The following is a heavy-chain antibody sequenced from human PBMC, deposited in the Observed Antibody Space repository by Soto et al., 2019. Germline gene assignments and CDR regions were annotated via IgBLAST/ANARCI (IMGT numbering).Heavy chain of an antibody. D-gene: IGHD3-3*02. CDR1: GYDVTRYY. Sequence: ASVKVSCKASGYDVTRYYIHWVRQGPGQGLEWMGIINPTGGGRTKYAQKFQGRVTVTSDRSTSTVYMQLTSLRSDDTAVYYWAKVGEKDGDTHLDYYYYGMDVWGQGTTVTVSS. V-gene: IGHV1-46*01. J-gene: IGHJ6*02. CDR3: AKVGEKDGDTHLDYYYYGMDV. CDR2: INPTGGGRT.